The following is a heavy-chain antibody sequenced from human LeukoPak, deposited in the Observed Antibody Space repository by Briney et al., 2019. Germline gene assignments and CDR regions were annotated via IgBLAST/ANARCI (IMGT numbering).Heavy chain of an antibody. CDR2: IIPSGGST. J-gene: IGHJ6*02. D-gene: IGHD3-22*01. V-gene: IGHV1-46*01. CDR3: ARWWDDGSGYSYLYGMDV. Sequence: GASVKVSCKASGYTFTSYYMHWVRQAPGQGLEWMGIIIPSGGSTSYAQKFQGRVTMTRDTSMSTVYMELSSLRSEDTAVYYCARWWDDGSGYSYLYGMDVWGQGATVTVSS. CDR1: GYTFTSYY.